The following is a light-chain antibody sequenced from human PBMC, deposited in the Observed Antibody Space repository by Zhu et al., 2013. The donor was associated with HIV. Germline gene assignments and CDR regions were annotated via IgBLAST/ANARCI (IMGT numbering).Light chain of an antibody. CDR1: QTISTW. CDR3: QKYDSVPLT. Sequence: DIQMTQSPSTLSASVGDRVTLTCRASQTISTWLAWYQQKPGKAPKLLISKASNLESGVPSRFSASGSGTQFTLTITGLQPDDVATYYCQKYDSVPLTFGRGTKVEI. J-gene: IGKJ1*01. CDR2: KAS. V-gene: IGKV1-5*03.